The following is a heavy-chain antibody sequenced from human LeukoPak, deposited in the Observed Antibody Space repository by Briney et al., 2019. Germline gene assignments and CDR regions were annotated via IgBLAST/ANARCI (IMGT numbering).Heavy chain of an antibody. J-gene: IGHJ4*02. CDR2: NVVGSGNT. V-gene: IGHV1-58*01. CDR3: AALQWRPGPYFDY. CDR1: GFTFTSSA. Sequence: ASVKVSCKASGFTFTSSAVQWVRQARGQRLEWIGWNVVGSGNTNYAQKFQERVTITRDMSTSTAYMELSSLRSEDTAVYYCAALQWRPGPYFDYWGQGTLVTVSS. D-gene: IGHD6-19*01.